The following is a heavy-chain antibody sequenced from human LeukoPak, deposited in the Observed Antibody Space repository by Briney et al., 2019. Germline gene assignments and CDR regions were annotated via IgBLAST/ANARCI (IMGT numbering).Heavy chain of an antibody. Sequence: RSLRLSCAASGFTFSSYAMHWVRQAPGKRLEWVAVISYDGSNKYYADSVKGRFTISRDNSKNTLYLQMNSLRAEDTAVYYCARDSDDRSGYDLWGYFDYWGQGTLVTVSS. V-gene: IGHV3-30*04. D-gene: IGHD5-12*01. J-gene: IGHJ4*02. CDR3: ARDSDDRSGYDLWGYFDY. CDR2: ISYDGSNK. CDR1: GFTFSSYA.